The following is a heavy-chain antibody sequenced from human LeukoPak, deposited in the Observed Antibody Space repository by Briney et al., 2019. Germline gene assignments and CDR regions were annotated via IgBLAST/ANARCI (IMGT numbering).Heavy chain of an antibody. Sequence: PSETLSLTCTVSGGSISSGGYYWSWIRQHPGKGLEWIGYIYYSGSTYYNPSLKSRVTISVDTSKNQFSLKLSSVTAADTAVYYCASFYYYYDSSGYPLWDYWGQGTLVTVSS. CDR3: ASFYYYYDSSGYPLWDY. V-gene: IGHV4-31*03. CDR1: GGSISSGGYY. CDR2: IYYSGST. D-gene: IGHD3-22*01. J-gene: IGHJ4*02.